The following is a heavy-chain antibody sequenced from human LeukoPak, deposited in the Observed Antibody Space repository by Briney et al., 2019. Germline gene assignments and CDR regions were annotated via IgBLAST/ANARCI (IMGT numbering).Heavy chain of an antibody. J-gene: IGHJ4*02. Sequence: PSETLSLTCTVSGGSISSSSYYWGWIRQPPGKGLEWIGSIYYSGSTYYNPSLKSRVTISVDTSKNQFSLKLSSVTAADTAVYYCARVAAISGSDSRDYWGQGTLVTVSS. CDR2: IYYSGST. D-gene: IGHD3-10*01. CDR3: ARVAAISGSDSRDY. CDR1: GGSISSSSYY. V-gene: IGHV4-39*07.